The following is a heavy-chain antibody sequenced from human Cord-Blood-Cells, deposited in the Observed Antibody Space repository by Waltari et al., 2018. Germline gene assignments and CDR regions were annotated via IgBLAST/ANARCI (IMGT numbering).Heavy chain of an antibody. Sequence: QVQLVQSGAEVKKPGSSVKVSCKDSGGTFSSYAISWVRPAPGKGLEWMGRIVPILGIANYAQKFQGRVTITADKSTSTAYMELSSLRSEDTAVYYCARAIHYDFWSGYFDYWGQGTLVTVSS. CDR3: ARAIHYDFWSGYFDY. V-gene: IGHV1-69*09. CDR1: GGTFSSYA. J-gene: IGHJ4*02. D-gene: IGHD3-3*01. CDR2: IVPILGIA.